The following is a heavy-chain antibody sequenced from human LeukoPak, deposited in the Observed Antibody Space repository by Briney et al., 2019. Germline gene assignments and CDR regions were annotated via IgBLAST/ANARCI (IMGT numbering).Heavy chain of an antibody. CDR3: ARDPTLGHPDYFDY. Sequence: GGSLRLSCAASGFTFSSYVIHWVRQAPGKGLEWVAVISQDDSHIYYADSVKGRFTISRDNSMNTLYLQMNSLRVEDTAVYFCARDPTLGHPDYFDYWGQGTLVTVSS. D-gene: IGHD1-1*01. CDR2: ISQDDSHI. CDR1: GFTFSSYV. V-gene: IGHV3-30*04. J-gene: IGHJ4*02.